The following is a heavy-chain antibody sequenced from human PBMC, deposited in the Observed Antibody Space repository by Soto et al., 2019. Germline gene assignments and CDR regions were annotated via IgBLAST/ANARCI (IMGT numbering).Heavy chain of an antibody. CDR1: GDSINNYY. D-gene: IGHD5-12*01. CDR2: IYSNGNT. CDR3: ARGGAVATTAHFDH. J-gene: IGHJ4*02. Sequence: PSETLSLTCTVSGDSINNYYWSWMRLPAGKGLEWIGRIYSNGNTYYNPSLKSRVSMSVDTSKNQFSLILTTVTAADTAVYYCARGGAVATTAHFDHWGQGTLVTVSS. V-gene: IGHV4-4*07.